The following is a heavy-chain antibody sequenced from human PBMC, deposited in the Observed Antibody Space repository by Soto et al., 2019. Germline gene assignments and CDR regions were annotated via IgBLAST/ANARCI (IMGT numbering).Heavy chain of an antibody. Sequence: GGPLRLSCAASGFTFSSFEMNWVRQAPGKGLEWVSYISSSGSTIYYADSVKGRFTISRDNAKNSLHLQMNSLRAEDTALYYCARRWHFGMDVWGQGTTVTVSS. J-gene: IGHJ6*02. CDR3: ARRWHFGMDV. CDR2: ISSSGSTI. D-gene: IGHD2-15*01. V-gene: IGHV3-48*03. CDR1: GFTFSSFE.